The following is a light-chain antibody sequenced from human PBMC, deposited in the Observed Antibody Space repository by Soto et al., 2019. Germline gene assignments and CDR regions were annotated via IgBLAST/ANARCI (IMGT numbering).Light chain of an antibody. CDR1: QSVSSY. Sequence: EIVLTQSPATLSLSPGERATLSCRASQSVSSYLAWYQQKPGQAPRLLIYDASNRATGIPARFSGSGSGTDFTLTISSLEPEDLAVYYCQQRSNWGFTFGPRTKVDIK. J-gene: IGKJ3*01. CDR2: DAS. V-gene: IGKV3-11*01. CDR3: QQRSNWGFT.